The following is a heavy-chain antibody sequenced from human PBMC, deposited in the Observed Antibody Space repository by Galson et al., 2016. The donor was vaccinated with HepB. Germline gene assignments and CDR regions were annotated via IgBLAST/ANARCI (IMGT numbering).Heavy chain of an antibody. CDR2: IHYSGST. J-gene: IGHJ4*02. CDR3: ARGGVSGSYDFDY. V-gene: IGHV4-59*12. Sequence: SETLSLTCTVSGGSISSYYWSWIRQPPGKGLEWIGYIHYSGSTNYNPSLKSRVTISVDTSKNQFSLKLSSVTAADTAVYYCARGGVSGSYDFDYWGQGTLVTVSS. CDR1: GGSISSYY. D-gene: IGHD1-26*01.